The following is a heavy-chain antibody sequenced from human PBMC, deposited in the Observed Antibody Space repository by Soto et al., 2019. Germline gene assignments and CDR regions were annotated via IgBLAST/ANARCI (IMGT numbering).Heavy chain of an antibody. CDR3: AKGGFWSGFPRKFQH. J-gene: IGHJ1*01. V-gene: IGHV3-23*01. D-gene: IGHD3-3*01. CDR2: ISGSGGST. Sequence: GGSLRLSCAASGFTFSSYAMSWVRQAPGKGLKWVSAISGSGGSTYYAESVKGRFTISRDNSKNKLYLQMNSLRAEYTAVNYFAKGGFWSGFPRKFQHWGQGTLVTASS. CDR1: GFTFSSYA.